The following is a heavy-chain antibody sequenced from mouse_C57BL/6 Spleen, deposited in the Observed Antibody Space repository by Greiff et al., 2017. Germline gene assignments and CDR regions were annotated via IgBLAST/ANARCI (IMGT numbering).Heavy chain of an antibody. CDR1: GFTFSDYG. Sequence: EVQVVESGGGLVKPGGSLKLSCAASGFTFSDYGMHWVRQAPENGLEWVAYISSGSSTNYYADTVKGRFTISGDNAKNTLFLQMTSLRSEDTAMYYCARSTTVVVDDWGQGTTLTVSS. CDR2: ISSGSSTN. V-gene: IGHV5-17*01. D-gene: IGHD1-1*01. CDR3: ARSTTVVVDD. J-gene: IGHJ2*01.